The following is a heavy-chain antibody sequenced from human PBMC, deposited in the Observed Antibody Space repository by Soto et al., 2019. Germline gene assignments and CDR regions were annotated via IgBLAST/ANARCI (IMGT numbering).Heavy chain of an antibody. V-gene: IGHV3-23*01. J-gene: IGHJ6*02. Sequence: VGSLRLSCAASGFTFSSYAMSWVRQAPGKGLEWVSAISGSGGSTYYADSVKGRFTISRDNSKNTLYLQMNSLRAEDTAVYYCAKDARGVVVPAAIYYYYYGMDVWGQGTTVTVSS. CDR1: GFTFSSYA. CDR3: AKDARGVVVPAAIYYYYYGMDV. D-gene: IGHD2-2*01. CDR2: ISGSGGST.